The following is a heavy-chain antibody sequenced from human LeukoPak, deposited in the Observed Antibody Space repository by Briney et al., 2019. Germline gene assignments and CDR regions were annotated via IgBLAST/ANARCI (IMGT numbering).Heavy chain of an antibody. CDR2: IYYSGST. Sequence: PSETLSLTCTVSGGSISYYYWGWIRQPPGKGLEWIGYIYYSGSTNYNPSLKSRVTISVDTSKNQFSLKLSSVTAADTAVYYCARVLGELSFALDYWGQGTLVTVSS. CDR1: GGSISYYY. CDR3: ARVLGELSFALDY. D-gene: IGHD3-16*02. V-gene: IGHV4-59*08. J-gene: IGHJ4*02.